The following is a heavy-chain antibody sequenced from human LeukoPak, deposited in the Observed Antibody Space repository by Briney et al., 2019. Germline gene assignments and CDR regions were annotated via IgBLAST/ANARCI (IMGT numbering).Heavy chain of an antibody. CDR2: IYYSGST. D-gene: IGHD6-13*01. V-gene: IGHV4-39*07. CDR1: GGSISSSSYY. CDR3: ARDHLTSGIAAAGRDAFDI. Sequence: PSETLSLTCTVSGGSISSSSYYWGWIRQPPGKGLEWIGSIYYSGSTNYNPSLKSRVTISVDKSKNQFSLKLSSVTAADTAVYYCARDHLTSGIAAAGRDAFDIWGQGTMVTVSS. J-gene: IGHJ3*02.